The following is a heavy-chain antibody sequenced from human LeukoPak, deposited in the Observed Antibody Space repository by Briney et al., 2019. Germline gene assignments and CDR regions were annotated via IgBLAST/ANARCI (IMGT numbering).Heavy chain of an antibody. CDR1: GFTFSSYG. J-gene: IGHJ6*02. Sequence: GRSLRLSCAASGFTFSSYGLHWVRQAPGKGLEWVAVIWYDGGNKYYADSVKGRFTISRDNSKNTLYLRMNSLRAEDTAVYYCARDGLVVAAGARYYYGMDVWGQGTTVTVSS. D-gene: IGHD2-15*01. CDR2: IWYDGGNK. V-gene: IGHV3-33*01. CDR3: ARDGLVVAAGARYYYGMDV.